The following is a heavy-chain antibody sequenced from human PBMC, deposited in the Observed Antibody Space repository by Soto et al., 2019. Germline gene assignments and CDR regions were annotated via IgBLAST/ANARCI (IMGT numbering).Heavy chain of an antibody. CDR2: IYHSGST. Sequence: SETLSLTCAVSGGSISSGGYSWSWIRQPPGKGLEWIGYIYHSGSTYYNPSLKSRVTISVDRSKNQFSLKLSSVTAADTAVYYCARVVHAELRCFDPWGQGTLVTVSS. D-gene: IGHD1-7*01. CDR1: GGSISSGGYS. CDR3: ARVVHAELRCFDP. V-gene: IGHV4-30-2*01. J-gene: IGHJ5*02.